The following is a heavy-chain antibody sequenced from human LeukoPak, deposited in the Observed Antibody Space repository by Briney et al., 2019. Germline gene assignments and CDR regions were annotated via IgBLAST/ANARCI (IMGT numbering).Heavy chain of an antibody. CDR2: IWYEGSNE. D-gene: IGHD4-11*01. J-gene: IGHJ4*02. CDR1: GFTFSSYG. CDR3: AADYSNQLDY. V-gene: IGHV3-33*01. Sequence: GGSLRLSCAASGFTFSSYGMHWVRQAPGKGLEWVAVIWYEGSNEYYADSVKGRFTISRDNPKNTLYLQMNSLRAEDTAVYYCAADYSNQLDYWGQGTLVSVSS.